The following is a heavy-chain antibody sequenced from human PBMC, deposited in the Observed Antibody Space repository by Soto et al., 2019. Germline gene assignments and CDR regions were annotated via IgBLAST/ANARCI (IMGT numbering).Heavy chain of an antibody. Sequence: GESLKISCKGSGYSFTSYWISWVRQMPGKGLEWMGRIDPSDSYTNYSPSFQGHVAISADKSSRTGNLQWSSKKSSQTATLYCASSVVPNDAFDIWGQGTMVTVSS. D-gene: IGHD2-15*01. CDR3: ASSVVPNDAFDI. CDR1: GYSFTSYW. V-gene: IGHV5-10-1*01. J-gene: IGHJ3*02. CDR2: IDPSDSYT.